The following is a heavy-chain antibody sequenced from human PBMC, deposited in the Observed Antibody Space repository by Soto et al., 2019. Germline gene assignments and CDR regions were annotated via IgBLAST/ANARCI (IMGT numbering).Heavy chain of an antibody. V-gene: IGHV4-4*02. CDR2: IHHTGSI. J-gene: IGHJ4*02. CDR1: GGSISSNNW. D-gene: IGHD1-26*01. Sequence: SDTLSLTCAVSGGSISSNNWWHWIRQPPGKDLEWIGEIHHTGSINYTPSLKSRVTMSIDESKNQFSLRLTPVTAADTAVYYCARERGAGTYQGFDYWGQGTLVTVSS. CDR3: ARERGAGTYQGFDY.